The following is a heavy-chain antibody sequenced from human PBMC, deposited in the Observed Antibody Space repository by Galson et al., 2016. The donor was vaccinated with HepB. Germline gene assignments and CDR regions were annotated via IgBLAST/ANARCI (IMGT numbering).Heavy chain of an antibody. CDR2: IWHGGDT. Sequence: ETLSLTCDVSGGSIRTNNWWSWVRQPPGKGLEWIGQIWHGGDTNYSPSLKSRVTLSVDNSKNQFSLKLSSVTAADTAVYFCTREDPQDFFDSWGPGTLVTVST. V-gene: IGHV4-4*01. CDR1: GGSIRTNNW. CDR3: TREDPQDFFDS. J-gene: IGHJ4*02.